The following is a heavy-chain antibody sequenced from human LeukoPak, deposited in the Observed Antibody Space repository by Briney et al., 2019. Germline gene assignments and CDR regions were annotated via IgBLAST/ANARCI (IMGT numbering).Heavy chain of an antibody. V-gene: IGHV1-24*01. CDR1: GYTLTELS. CDR2: FDPEDGET. CDR3: ATVLPVLRFLEWSPGRFDP. J-gene: IGHJ5*02. D-gene: IGHD3-3*01. Sequence: ASVKVSCKVSGYTLTELSMHWVRQAPGKGLEWMGGFDPEDGETIYAQKFQGRVTMTEDTSTDTAYMELSSLSSEDTAVYYCATVLPVLRFLEWSPGRFDPWGQGTLVTVSS.